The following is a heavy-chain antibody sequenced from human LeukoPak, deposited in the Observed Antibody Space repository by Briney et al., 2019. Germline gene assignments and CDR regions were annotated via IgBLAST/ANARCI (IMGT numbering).Heavy chain of an antibody. J-gene: IGHJ5*02. D-gene: IGHD1-26*01. V-gene: IGHV1-2*02. CDR2: INPNHGDT. CDR1: GYTFTGYY. Sequence: ASVKVSCKASGYTFTGYYMHWVRQAPGQGLEWMGWINPNHGDTKYAQKFQGRVTMTTDTSISTAYMELSRLKSDDTAVYYCARCQIMGNTSYNWFEPWGQGTQVTVSS. CDR3: ARCQIMGNTSYNWFEP.